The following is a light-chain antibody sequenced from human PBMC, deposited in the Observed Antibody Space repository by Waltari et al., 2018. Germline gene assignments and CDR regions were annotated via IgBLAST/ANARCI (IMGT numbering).Light chain of an antibody. V-gene: IGLV3-21*01. CDR1: NIESKS. CDR3: QVWDANTDPGV. Sequence: SYVLTQPPSVAVDPGETARVTCGGNNIESKSVHWYQQKPGQAPVLVISYDSDRPSGIPERFSGSNSGDTATLTISRVEAGDEADYYCQVWDANTDPGVFGTGTEVTVL. CDR2: YDS. J-gene: IGLJ1*01.